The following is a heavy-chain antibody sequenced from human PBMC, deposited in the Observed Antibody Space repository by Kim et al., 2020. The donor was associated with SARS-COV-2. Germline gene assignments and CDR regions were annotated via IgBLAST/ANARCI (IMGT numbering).Heavy chain of an antibody. Sequence: RFTISRDNAKNSLYLQMNSLRAEDTAVYYCARDGVYGSGSYYLTRYYGMDVWGQGTTVTVSS. D-gene: IGHD3-10*01. V-gene: IGHV3-11*06. CDR3: ARDGVYGSGSYYLTRYYGMDV. J-gene: IGHJ6*02.